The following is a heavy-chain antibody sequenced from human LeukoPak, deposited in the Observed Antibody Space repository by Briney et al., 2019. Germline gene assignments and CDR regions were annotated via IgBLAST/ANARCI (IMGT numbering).Heavy chain of an antibody. CDR2: ISYDGSNK. CDR1: GFTFSSYA. Sequence: GRSLRLSCAASGFTFSSYAMHWVRQAPGRGLEWVAVISYDGSNKYYADSVKGRSTISRDNSKNTRYLQMNSLRAEDTAVYYCARVFATVVTAIPDFDYWGQGTLVTVSS. D-gene: IGHD2-21*02. J-gene: IGHJ4*02. CDR3: ARVFATVVTAIPDFDY. V-gene: IGHV3-30*01.